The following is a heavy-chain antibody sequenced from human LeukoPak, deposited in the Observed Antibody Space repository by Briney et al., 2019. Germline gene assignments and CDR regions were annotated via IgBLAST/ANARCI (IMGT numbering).Heavy chain of an antibody. J-gene: IGHJ5*02. CDR3: ARATTVTTVPVWFDP. CDR1: GYTFTSYG. V-gene: IGHV1-18*01. Sequence: PGASVKVSCKASGYTFTSYGISWVRQAPGQGLEWMGWISAYNGNTNYARKLQGRVTMTTDTSTSTAYMELRSLRSDDTAVYYRARATTVTTVPVWFDPWGQGTLVTVSS. D-gene: IGHD4-17*01. CDR2: ISAYNGNT.